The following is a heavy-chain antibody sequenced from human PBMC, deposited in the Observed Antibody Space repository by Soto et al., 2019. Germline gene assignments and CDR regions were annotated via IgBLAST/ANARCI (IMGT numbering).Heavy chain of an antibody. CDR2: IWYDGSNK. CDR3: ARGLIGSSSRLIDY. CDR1: GFTFSSYG. V-gene: IGHV3-33*01. D-gene: IGHD6-6*01. Sequence: GGSLRLSCAASGFTFSSYGMHWVRQAPGKGLEWVAVIWYDGSNKYYADSVKGRFTISRDNSKNTLYLQMNSLRAEDTAVYYCARGLIGSSSRLIDYWGQGTLVTVSS. J-gene: IGHJ4*02.